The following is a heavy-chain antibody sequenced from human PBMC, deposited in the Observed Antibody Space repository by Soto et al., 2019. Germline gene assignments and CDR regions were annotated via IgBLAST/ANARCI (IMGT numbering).Heavy chain of an antibody. V-gene: IGHV3-74*01. CDR1: GFDFRTHW. CDR2: IDDDGSST. J-gene: IGHJ6*02. Sequence: XGSLGLSCAASGFDFRTHWMHWVRQAPGKGLEWVSRIDDDGSSTRYADSVKGRFTISRDNAKNIVYLEMTSLSTEDTAVYFCARRLELPLGASLYYYGMDVWGQGTTVTVSS. CDR3: ARRLELPLGASLYYYGMDV. D-gene: IGHD1-7*01.